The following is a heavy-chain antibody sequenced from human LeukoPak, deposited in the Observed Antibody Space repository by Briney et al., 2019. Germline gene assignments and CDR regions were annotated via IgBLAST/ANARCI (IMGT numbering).Heavy chain of an antibody. Sequence: GGSLRLSCAASGFTFSSYWMHWVRQAPGKGLVWVSRINTDGSSTSYADSVKGRFTISRDNAKNTLYLQMNSLRAEDTAVYYCAKDPRYSSSWTAVDWFDPWGQGTLVTVSS. CDR1: GFTFSSYW. D-gene: IGHD6-13*01. CDR3: AKDPRYSSSWTAVDWFDP. CDR2: INTDGSST. J-gene: IGHJ5*02. V-gene: IGHV3-74*01.